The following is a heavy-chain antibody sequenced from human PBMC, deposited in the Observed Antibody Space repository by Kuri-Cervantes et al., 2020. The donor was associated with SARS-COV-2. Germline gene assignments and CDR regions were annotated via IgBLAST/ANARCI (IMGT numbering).Heavy chain of an antibody. J-gene: IGHJ4*02. CDR3: AGDCSGGSSLFDY. V-gene: IGHV3-30*03. Sequence: GESLKISCAASGFTFSSYGMHWVRQAPGKGPEWVAVIPYDGSNTYYADSVKGRFTLSRDNSKNMLFLQMNSLRAEDTAVYYCAGDCSGGSSLFDYWDQGTLVTVSS. CDR2: IPYDGSNT. CDR1: GFTFSSYG. D-gene: IGHD2-15*01.